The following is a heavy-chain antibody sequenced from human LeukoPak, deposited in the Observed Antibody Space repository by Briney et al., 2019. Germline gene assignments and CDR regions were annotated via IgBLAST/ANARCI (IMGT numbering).Heavy chain of an antibody. J-gene: IGHJ5*02. CDR3: ARSPVVIDFNWFDP. CDR1: GGTFSSYA. CDR2: IIPIFGTA. D-gene: IGHD3-22*01. V-gene: IGHV1-69*06. Sequence: SVKVSCKASGGTFSSYAISWVRQAPGQGLEWMGRIIPIFGTANYAQKFQGRVTITADKSTSTAYMELSSLRSEDTAMYYCARSPVVIDFNWFDPWGQGTLVTVSS.